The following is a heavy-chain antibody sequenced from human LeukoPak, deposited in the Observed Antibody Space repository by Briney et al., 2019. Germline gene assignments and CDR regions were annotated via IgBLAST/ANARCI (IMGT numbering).Heavy chain of an antibody. D-gene: IGHD6-19*01. CDR3: ARDPVGGTGEY. J-gene: IGHJ4*02. Sequence: SETLSLTCTVSGGSISSSSYYWGWIRQPPGKGLEWIGSIYYSGSTYYNPSLKSRVTISVDTSKNQFSLKLSSVTAADTAVYYCARDPVGGTGEYRGQGTLVTVSS. V-gene: IGHV4-39*07. CDR2: IYYSGST. CDR1: GGSISSSSYY.